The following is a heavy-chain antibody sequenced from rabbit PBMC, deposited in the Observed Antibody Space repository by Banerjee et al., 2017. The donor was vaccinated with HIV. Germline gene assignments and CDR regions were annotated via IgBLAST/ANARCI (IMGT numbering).Heavy chain of an antibody. Sequence: QEQLVESGGGLVQPEGSLTLTCTASGFDFSSATMCWVRQAPGKGLEWIGCIYTSSGGTDYASWAKGRFTITSNTNQNTVTLQMPSLTTADTATYFCARRWNLWGPGTLVTVS. CDR2: IYTSSGGT. CDR1: GFDFSSAT. V-gene: IGHV1S47*01. CDR3: ARRWNL. J-gene: IGHJ4*01.